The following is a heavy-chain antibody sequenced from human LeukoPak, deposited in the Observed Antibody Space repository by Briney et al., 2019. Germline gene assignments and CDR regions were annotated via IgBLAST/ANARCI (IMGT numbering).Heavy chain of an antibody. CDR2: IYRSGST. CDR1: GYSISSGYY. J-gene: IGHJ3*02. D-gene: IGHD3-3*01. V-gene: IGHV4-38-2*01. CDR3: ARAIFGVANAFDM. Sequence: PSETLSLTCAVSGYSISSGYYWGWIRQPPGKGLEWIGRIYRSGSTYYTPSLKSRVTISVDTSRNQFSLKLTSVTAADTALYYCARAIFGVANAFDMWGQGPMVTVSS.